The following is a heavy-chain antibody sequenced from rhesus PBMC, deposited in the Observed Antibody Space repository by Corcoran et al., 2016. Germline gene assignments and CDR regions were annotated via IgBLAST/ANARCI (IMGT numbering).Heavy chain of an antibody. V-gene: IGHV4S12*01. CDR1: GGSISGGYYY. CDR3: ARGGRYSSGWYVPWYFDL. J-gene: IGHJ2*01. Sequence: QVKLQESGPGLVKPLETLSLTCAVSGGSISGGYYYWSWIRQPPGKGLEWIGGIYSRRGNTYYNPSLKSRVTISRDTSKNQFSLKLSSVTAADTAVYYCARGGRYSSGWYVPWYFDLWGPGTPITISS. D-gene: IGHD6-31*01. CDR2: IYSRRGNT.